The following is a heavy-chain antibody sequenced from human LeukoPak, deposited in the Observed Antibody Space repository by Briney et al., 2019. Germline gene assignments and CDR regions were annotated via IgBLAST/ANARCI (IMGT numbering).Heavy chain of an antibody. Sequence: SETLSLTCTVSGGSISSGDYYWSWIRQPPGXXXXXXGYIYYSGSTYYNPSLKSRVTISVDTSKNQFSLKLSSATAADTAVYYCARGALLWFGELDYWGQGTLVTVSS. D-gene: IGHD3-10*01. CDR2: IYYSGST. CDR3: ARGALLWFGELDY. V-gene: IGHV4-30-4*01. J-gene: IGHJ4*02. CDR1: GGSISSGDYY.